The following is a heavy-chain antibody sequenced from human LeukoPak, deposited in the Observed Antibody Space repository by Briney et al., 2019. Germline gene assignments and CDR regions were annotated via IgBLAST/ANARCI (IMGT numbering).Heavy chain of an antibody. CDR3: ARDRYGYCGGGSCLLFDY. CDR2: ISTDIGNT. CDR1: GYTFRSFG. Sequence: GASVKVSCKASGYTFRSFGISWVRQAPGQGLEWMGWISTDIGNTNYAQRLQDRVTMTTDTSTSTAYMELTSLTSDDTAVYFCARDRYGYCGGGSCLLFDYWGQGTLLTVSS. V-gene: IGHV1-18*01. J-gene: IGHJ4*02. D-gene: IGHD2-15*01.